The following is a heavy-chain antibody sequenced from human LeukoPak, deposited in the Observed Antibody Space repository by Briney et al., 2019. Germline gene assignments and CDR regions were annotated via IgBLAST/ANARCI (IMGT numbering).Heavy chain of an antibody. CDR1: GFTFSSYG. J-gene: IGHJ3*02. V-gene: IGHV3-30*18. Sequence: GGSLRLSCAASGFTFSSYGMHWVRQAPGKGLEWVAVISYDGSNKYYADSVKGRFTISRDNSKNTLYLQMNSLRAEDTAVYYCAEDRQTGDDAFDIWGEGTMVTVSS. CDR2: ISYDGSNK. CDR3: AEDRQTGDDAFDI. D-gene: IGHD7-27*01.